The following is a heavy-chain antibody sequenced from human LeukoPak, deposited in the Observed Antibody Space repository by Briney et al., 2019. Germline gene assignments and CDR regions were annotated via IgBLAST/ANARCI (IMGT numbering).Heavy chain of an antibody. Sequence: SETLSLTCTVSGGSISNYYWSWIRRPAGKGLEWIGRIYTSGNTNYNPSLKSRVTMPVDTSKNQFSLKLSSVTAADTAVYYCARDVPYCTNGICYVRDYYYYMDVWGKGTTVTVSS. J-gene: IGHJ6*03. CDR3: ARDVPYCTNGICYVRDYYYYMDV. CDR1: GGSISNYY. CDR2: IYTSGNT. D-gene: IGHD2-8*01. V-gene: IGHV4-4*07.